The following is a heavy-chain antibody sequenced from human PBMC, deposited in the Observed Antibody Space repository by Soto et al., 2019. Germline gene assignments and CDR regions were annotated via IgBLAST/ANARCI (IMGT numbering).Heavy chain of an antibody. Sequence: PPETLSLTCAVYGGSVIGYYWNWIRQPPGKGLEWIGEINHTGGTHYNPSLKSRVTMSVDTSKNQFSLRLSSVTAADTAIYYCATRITVFGLLIPPFDPWGQGTQVTVSS. CDR2: INHTGGT. CDR1: GGSVIGYY. J-gene: IGHJ5*02. D-gene: IGHD3-3*01. V-gene: IGHV4-34*01. CDR3: ATRITVFGLLIPPFDP.